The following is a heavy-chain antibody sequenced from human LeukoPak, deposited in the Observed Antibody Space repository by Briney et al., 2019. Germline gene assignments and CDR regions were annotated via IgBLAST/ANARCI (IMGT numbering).Heavy chain of an antibody. J-gene: IGHJ3*02. Sequence: SETLSLTCTVSGGSISSGDYYWSWIRQPPGKGLEWIGYIYYSGSTYYNPSLKSRVTISVDTSKNQFSLKLSSVTAADTAAYYCARDLERYCSSTSCYQAAFDIWGQGTMVTVSS. CDR2: IYYSGST. D-gene: IGHD2-2*01. CDR1: GGSISSGDYY. CDR3: ARDLERYCSSTSCYQAAFDI. V-gene: IGHV4-30-4*08.